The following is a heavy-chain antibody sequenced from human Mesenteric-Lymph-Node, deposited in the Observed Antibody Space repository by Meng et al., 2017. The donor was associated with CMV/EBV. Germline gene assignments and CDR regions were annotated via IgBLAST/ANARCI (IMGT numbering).Heavy chain of an antibody. CDR3: AKGSRPAGTSDY. CDR2: ISGSGGST. J-gene: IGHJ4*02. V-gene: IGHV3-23*01. CDR1: GFTFDDYG. Sequence: GGSLRLSCAASGFTFDDYGMSWVRQAPGKGLEWVSAISGSGGSTYYADSVKGRFTISRDNSKNTLYLQMNSLRAEDTAVYYCAKGSRPAGTSDYWGQGTLVTVSS. D-gene: IGHD6-19*01.